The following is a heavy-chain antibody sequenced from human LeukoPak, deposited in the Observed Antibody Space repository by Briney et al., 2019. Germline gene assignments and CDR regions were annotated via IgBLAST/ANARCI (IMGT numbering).Heavy chain of an antibody. CDR3: ARSRSSGWSAVDY. CDR2: IYYSGST. CDR1: GYSISSGYY. V-gene: IGHV4-38-2*02. D-gene: IGHD6-19*01. Sequence: SETLSLTCTVSGYSISSGYYWGWIRQPPGKGLEWIGSIYYSGSTYYNPSLKSRVTISVDTSKNQFSLKLSSVTAADTAVYYCARSRSSGWSAVDYWCQGTLVTVSS. J-gene: IGHJ4*02.